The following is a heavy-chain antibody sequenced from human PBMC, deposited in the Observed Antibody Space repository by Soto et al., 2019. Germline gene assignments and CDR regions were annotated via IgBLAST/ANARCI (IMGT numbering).Heavy chain of an antibody. V-gene: IGHV3-15*01. CDR2: IKSKTDGGTT. Sequence: PGGSLRLSCAASGFTFSNAWMSWVRQAPGKGLEWVGRIKSKTDGGTTDYAAPVKGRFTISRDDSKNTLYLQMNSLKTEDTAVYYCTTGHDFWGGYPYYYYYGMDVWGQGITVTVSS. CDR1: GFTFSNAW. CDR3: TTGHDFWGGYPYYYYYGMDV. D-gene: IGHD3-3*01. J-gene: IGHJ6*02.